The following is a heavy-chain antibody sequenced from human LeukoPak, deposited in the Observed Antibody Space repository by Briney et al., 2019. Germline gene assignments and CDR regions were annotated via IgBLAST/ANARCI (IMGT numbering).Heavy chain of an antibody. V-gene: IGHV1-8*01. Sequence: ASVKVSCKASGYTFTSYDINWVRQATGQGLEWMGWMNPNSGNTGYAQKFQGRVTMTRNTSISTAYMELSSLRSEDTAVYYCARVGYSYGFYNWFDPWGQGTLVTVSS. CDR2: MNPNSGNT. J-gene: IGHJ5*02. CDR1: GYTFTSYD. CDR3: ARVGYSYGFYNWFDP. D-gene: IGHD5-18*01.